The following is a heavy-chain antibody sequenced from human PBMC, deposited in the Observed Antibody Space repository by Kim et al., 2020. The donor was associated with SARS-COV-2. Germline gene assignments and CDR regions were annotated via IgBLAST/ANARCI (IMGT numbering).Heavy chain of an antibody. Sequence: SETLSHTCTVSGGSISSGGYYWSWIRQHPGKGLEWIGYIYYSGSTYYNPSLKSRVTISVDTSKNQFSLKLSSVTAADTAVYYCARDNYVHYYGSGSYHGNYYYGMDVWGQGTTVTVSS. D-gene: IGHD3-10*01. J-gene: IGHJ6*02. V-gene: IGHV4-31*03. CDR1: GGSISSGGYY. CDR2: IYYSGST. CDR3: ARDNYVHYYGSGSYHGNYYYGMDV.